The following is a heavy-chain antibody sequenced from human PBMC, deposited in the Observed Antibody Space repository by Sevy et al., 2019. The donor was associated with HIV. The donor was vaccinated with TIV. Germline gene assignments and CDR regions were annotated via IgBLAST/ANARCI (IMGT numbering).Heavy chain of an antibody. J-gene: IGHJ6*02. CDR2: IREDGSEK. Sequence: GGSLRLSCAVSGFTFRNFWMSWVRQAPGKGLEWVANIREDGSEKYYVDSVRGRFTISRDNAKNSLFLQLNSLRADDTAIYYCAKSYCGSGTSYGMDLWGRGKTVTVSS. CDR1: GFTFRNFW. V-gene: IGHV3-7*01. D-gene: IGHD3-10*01. CDR3: AKSYCGSGTSYGMDL.